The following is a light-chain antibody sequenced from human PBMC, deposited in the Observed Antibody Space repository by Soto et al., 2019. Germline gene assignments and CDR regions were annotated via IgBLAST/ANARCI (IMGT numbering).Light chain of an antibody. CDR1: QSVSSY. J-gene: IGKJ5*01. V-gene: IGKV3-11*01. Sequence: EIVLTQSPATLSLSPGERATLSCRASQSVSSYLAWYQQKPGQAPRLLIYDAPNRATGIPARFSGSGSGTDFTLTISSLEPEDFAVYYCEQRSNWPPITFGQGTRLENK. CDR2: DAP. CDR3: EQRSNWPPIT.